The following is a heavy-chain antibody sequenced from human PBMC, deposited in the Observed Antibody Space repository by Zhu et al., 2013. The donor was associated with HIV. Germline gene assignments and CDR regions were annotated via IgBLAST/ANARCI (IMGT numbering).Heavy chain of an antibody. D-gene: IGHD5-18*01. Sequence: QVQLVQSGAEVKKPGSSVKVSCKASGGTFSSYAISWVRQAPGQGLEWMGGIIPIFGTANYAQKFQGRVTITADESTSTAYMELSSLRSEDTAVYYCARIGDTAMVELYNWFDPWGQGTLGHRLL. V-gene: IGHV1-69*01. J-gene: IGHJ5*02. CDR3: ARIGDTAMVELYNWFDP. CDR2: IIPIFGTA. CDR1: GGTFSSYA.